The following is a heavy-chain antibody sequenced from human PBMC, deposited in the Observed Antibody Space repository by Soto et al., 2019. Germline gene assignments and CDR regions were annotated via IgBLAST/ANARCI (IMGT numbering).Heavy chain of an antibody. Sequence: EVQLVESGGGLVQPGGSLRLSCAASGFTFSSYSMNWVRQAPGKGLEWVSYISSSSSTIYYADSVKGRFTISRDNAKNSLYLQMNSLRAEDTAVYYCASVGITGTTYAFDIWGQRTMVTVSS. D-gene: IGHD1-7*01. J-gene: IGHJ3*02. CDR2: ISSSSSTI. V-gene: IGHV3-48*01. CDR1: GFTFSSYS. CDR3: ASVGITGTTYAFDI.